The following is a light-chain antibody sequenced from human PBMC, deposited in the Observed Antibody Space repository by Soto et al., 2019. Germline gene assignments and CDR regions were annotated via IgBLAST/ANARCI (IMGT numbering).Light chain of an antibody. CDR1: SSDVGGYSY. Sequence: QSALTQPASVSGSPGQSITISCTGTSSDVGGYSYVSWYQQHPGKAPELMIYDVSNRPSGVSNRFSSSKSGNTASLTISGLQAEDEADYYCSSYTSSSTLDVFGTGTKVTV. J-gene: IGLJ1*01. V-gene: IGLV2-14*01. CDR2: DVS. CDR3: SSYTSSSTLDV.